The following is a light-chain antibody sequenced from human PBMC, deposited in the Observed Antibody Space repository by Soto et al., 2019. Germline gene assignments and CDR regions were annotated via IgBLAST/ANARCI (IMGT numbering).Light chain of an antibody. J-gene: IGKJ5*01. CDR1: QSVSIRY. CDR2: GAS. Sequence: IGLTHSGFTLSLSPGERSTVCCRASQSVSIRYLAWYQQRPGQAPRLLIYGASNRATGIPERFSGSGSGKGSGTDFTINISTLEHEDFEVYYCKHYGRSTKIKFRHGNRMEIK. V-gene: IGKV3-20*01. CDR3: KHYGRSTKIK.